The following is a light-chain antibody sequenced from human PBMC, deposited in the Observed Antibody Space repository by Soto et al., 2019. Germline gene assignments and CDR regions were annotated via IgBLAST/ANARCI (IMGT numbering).Light chain of an antibody. J-gene: IGLJ2*01. CDR1: SSDVGDSNH. Sequence: QSALTQPASVSASPGQSITLTCTGTSSDVGDSNHVSWYQQHPGNAPKLMIYDVSNRPSGVSNRFSGSKSGNTASLTISGLQDDDEADYYCTSYTSSSTVVFGGGTKLTVL. CDR2: DVS. V-gene: IGLV2-14*01. CDR3: TSYTSSSTVV.